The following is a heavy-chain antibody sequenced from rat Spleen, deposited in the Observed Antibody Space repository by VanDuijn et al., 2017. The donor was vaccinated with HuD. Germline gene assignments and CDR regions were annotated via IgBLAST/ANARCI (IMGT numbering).Heavy chain of an antibody. CDR1: GFTFSDFY. V-gene: IGHV5-29*01. D-gene: IGHD1-11*01. Sequence: EVQLVESDGGLVQPGRSLKLSCAASGFTFSDFYMAWVRQAPTKGLEWVATISYDGSKTYYRDSVKGRFTISRDNARSTLNLHMDSLRSEDTATYYCARLTYWYFDFWGPGTMVTVSS. CDR2: ISYDGSKT. J-gene: IGHJ1*01. CDR3: ARLTYWYFDF.